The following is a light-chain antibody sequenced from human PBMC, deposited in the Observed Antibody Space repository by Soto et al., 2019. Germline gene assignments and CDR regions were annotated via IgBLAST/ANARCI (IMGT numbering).Light chain of an antibody. Sequence: QSALKQPPSVSGAPGQGVPLSCTGSSSNLGAGYDVHWYQQLPGTAPKLLIYGNSNRPSGVPDRFSGSKSGTSASLAITGLQTEDEADYYCQSYDSSLSGPYVFGTGTKVTVL. V-gene: IGLV1-40*01. CDR2: GNS. CDR1: SSNLGAGYD. CDR3: QSYDSSLSGPYV. J-gene: IGLJ1*01.